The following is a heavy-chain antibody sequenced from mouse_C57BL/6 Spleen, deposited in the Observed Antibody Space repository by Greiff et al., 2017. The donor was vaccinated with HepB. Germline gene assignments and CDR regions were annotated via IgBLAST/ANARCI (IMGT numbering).Heavy chain of an antibody. CDR1: GFTFSDYG. CDR2: ISSGSSTI. V-gene: IGHV5-17*01. Sequence: DVMLVESGGGLVKPGGSLKLSCAASGFTFSDYGMHWVRQAPEKGLEWVAYISSGSSTIYYADTVKGRFTISRDNAKNTLFLQMTSLRSEDTAMYYCARNYYNYAMDYWGQGTSVTVSS. CDR3: ARNYYNYAMDY. J-gene: IGHJ4*01. D-gene: IGHD2-12*01.